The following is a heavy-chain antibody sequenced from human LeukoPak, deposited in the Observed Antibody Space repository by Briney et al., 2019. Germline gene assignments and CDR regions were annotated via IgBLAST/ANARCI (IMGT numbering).Heavy chain of an antibody. CDR3: TGLQGSADAFGI. J-gene: IGHJ3*02. V-gene: IGHV4-59*01. CDR2: IYYSGST. Sequence: SETLSLTCTVSGGSISSYYWSWIRQPPGKGLEWIGYIYYSGSTNYNPSLKSRVTISVDTSKNQFSLKLSSVTAADTAVYYCTGLQGSADAFGIWGQGTMVTVSS. D-gene: IGHD4-11*01. CDR1: GGSISSYY.